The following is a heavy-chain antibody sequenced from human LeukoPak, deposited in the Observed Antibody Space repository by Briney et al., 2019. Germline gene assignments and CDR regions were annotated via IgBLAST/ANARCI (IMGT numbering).Heavy chain of an antibody. Sequence: PSETLSLTCAVSGGSIIRYNWWSWVRQPPGKGLEWIGEIHHSGSTNYNTSLKSRVTISLDKSKNQFSLKLTSVTAADTAMYYCARGDESVSSTSCSVWGQGTRVTVSS. CDR3: ARGDESVSSTSCSV. J-gene: IGHJ4*02. CDR1: GGSIIRYNW. D-gene: IGHD2-2*01. CDR2: IHHSGST. V-gene: IGHV4-4*02.